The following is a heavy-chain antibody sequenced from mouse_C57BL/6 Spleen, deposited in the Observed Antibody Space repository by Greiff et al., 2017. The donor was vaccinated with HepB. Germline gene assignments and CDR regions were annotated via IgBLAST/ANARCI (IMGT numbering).Heavy chain of an antibody. V-gene: IGHV1-69*01. CDR2: IDPSDSYT. J-gene: IGHJ2*01. D-gene: IGHD3-2*02. Sequence: VKLQQPGAELVMPGASVKLSCKASGYTFTSYWMHWVKQRPGQGLEWIGEIDPSDSYTNYNQKFKGKSTLTVDKSSSTAYMQLSSLTSEDSAVYYCARWASSGYFDYWGQGTTLTVSS. CDR3: ARWASSGYFDY. CDR1: GYTFTSYW.